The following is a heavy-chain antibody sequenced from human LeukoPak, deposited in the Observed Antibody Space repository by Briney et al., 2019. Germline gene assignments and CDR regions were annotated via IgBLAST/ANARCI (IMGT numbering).Heavy chain of an antibody. CDR3: ARYKLGWFDP. D-gene: IGHD1-1*01. CDR2: ISASGST. V-gene: IGHV4-61*02. CDR1: GGSISGVSYF. Sequence: SETLSLTCTVSGGSISGVSYFWSWIRQPAGKGLEWIGRISASGSTNFNPSLKSRVTMSVDTSENQFTLKLSSVTAADTAVYYCARYKLGWFDPWGQGTLVTVSS. J-gene: IGHJ5*02.